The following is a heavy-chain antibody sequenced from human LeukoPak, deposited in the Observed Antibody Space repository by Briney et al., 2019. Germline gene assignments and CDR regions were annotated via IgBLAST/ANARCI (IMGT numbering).Heavy chain of an antibody. J-gene: IGHJ4*02. CDR1: GYTLDRFG. CDR2: INPYNEKT. V-gene: IGHV1-18*01. Sequence: ASVKVSCKASGYTLDRFGISWVRQAPGLGLEWLGWINPYNEKTIFGEKFQGRVTMTTDTSTSTVYMELTSLRSDDTAVYFCARDTPQHLKRFDYWGQGTLVTVSS. D-gene: IGHD6-13*01. CDR3: ARDTPQHLKRFDY.